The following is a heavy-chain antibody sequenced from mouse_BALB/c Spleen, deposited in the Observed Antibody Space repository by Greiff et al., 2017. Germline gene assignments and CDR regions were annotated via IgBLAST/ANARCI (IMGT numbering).Heavy chain of an antibody. CDR3: AREGRRVYFDY. CDR1: GYSITSDYA. V-gene: IGHV3-2*02. CDR2: ISYSGST. Sequence: EVQLQQSGPGLVKPSQSLSLTCTVTGYSITSDYAWNWIRQFPGNKLEWMGYISYSGSTSYNPSLKSRISITRDTSKNQFFLQLNSVTTEDTATYYCAREGRRVYFDYWGQGTTLTVSS. J-gene: IGHJ2*01.